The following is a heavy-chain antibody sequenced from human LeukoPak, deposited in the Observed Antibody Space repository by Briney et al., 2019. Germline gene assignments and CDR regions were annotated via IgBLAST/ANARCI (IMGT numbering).Heavy chain of an antibody. V-gene: IGHV3-23*01. D-gene: IGHD3-22*01. CDR3: VKVGGSGYYPDI. J-gene: IGHJ3*02. Sequence: GGSLRLSCAAPGFTFSSYAMSWVPQAPEKGLGGVSAISASGGSTYHADSVKGRFTISRDNSKNTVNLQMNSLRGEDTAVYYCVKVGGSGYYPDIWGQGTMVTVSS. CDR1: GFTFSSYA. CDR2: ISASGGST.